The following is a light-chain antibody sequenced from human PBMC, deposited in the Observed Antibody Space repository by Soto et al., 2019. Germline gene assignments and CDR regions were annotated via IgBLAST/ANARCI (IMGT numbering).Light chain of an antibody. CDR1: QGISTY. CDR2: AAS. J-gene: IGKJ1*01. V-gene: IGKV1-39*01. Sequence: DIQMTQSPSSLSASVGDRVTITCRASQGISTYLNWYQQKPGKAPKLLIYAASSLQSGVPSRFSGSGSETDFTLTISSLQSEDFATYSCRQSYSTSGTCGQGTKVDIK. CDR3: RQSYSTSGT.